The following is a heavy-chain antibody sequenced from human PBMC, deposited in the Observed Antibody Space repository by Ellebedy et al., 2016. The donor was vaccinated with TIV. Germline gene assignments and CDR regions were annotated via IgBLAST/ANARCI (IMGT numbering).Heavy chain of an antibody. D-gene: IGHD3-22*01. V-gene: IGHV4-39*02. Sequence: SETLSLXXTVSGDSISSRSYNWGWIRQPPGKGLEWIGSGHYSGNTYYNPSLESRVTISVDTSKNQLSLKLSSVTAADTAVYYCAREAVYYYDSSGYTTNWFDPWGQGTLVAVSS. J-gene: IGHJ5*02. CDR3: AREAVYYYDSSGYTTNWFDP. CDR1: GDSISSRSYN. CDR2: GHYSGNT.